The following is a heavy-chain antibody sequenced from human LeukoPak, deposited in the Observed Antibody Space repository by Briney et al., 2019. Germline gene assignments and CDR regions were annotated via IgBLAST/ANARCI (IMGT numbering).Heavy chain of an antibody. CDR1: GYNLTNNW. J-gene: IGHJ5*02. CDR2: IYPGYSDA. D-gene: IGHD6-13*01. Sequence: GESLKISCKISGYNLTNNWIGRVRQVPGKGLEWMGLIYPGYSDAKYSPSFQGQVTLSVDASISTAYLQLSGLRASDTAIYYCVRFALTSSLDHWGQGTLVTVSS. CDR3: VRFALTSSLDH. V-gene: IGHV5-51*01.